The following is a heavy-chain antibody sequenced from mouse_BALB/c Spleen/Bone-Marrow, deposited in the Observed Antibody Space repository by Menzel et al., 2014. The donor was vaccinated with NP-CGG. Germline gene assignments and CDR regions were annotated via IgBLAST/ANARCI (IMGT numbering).Heavy chain of an antibody. Sequence: EVKLMESGGGLVQPGGSLRLSRATSGFTFTDYYMSWVRQPPGKALEWLGFIRNKANGYTTEYSASVKGRFTISRDNSQSILYLQMNTLRAEDSATYYCARDRRYDLAWFAYWGQGTLVTVSA. V-gene: IGHV7-3*02. CDR2: IRNKANGYTT. CDR1: GFTFTDYY. CDR3: ARDRRYDLAWFAY. D-gene: IGHD2-14*01. J-gene: IGHJ3*01.